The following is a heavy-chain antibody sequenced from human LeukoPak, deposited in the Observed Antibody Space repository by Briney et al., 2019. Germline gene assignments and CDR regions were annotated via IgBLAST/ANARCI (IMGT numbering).Heavy chain of an antibody. CDR3: ARGYYDILTGYPLGY. V-gene: IGHV4-39*01. D-gene: IGHD3-9*01. J-gene: IGHJ4*02. CDR2: IYYSGST. Sequence: PSETLSLTCTVSGGSISSSSYYWGWIRQPPGKGLEWIGSIYYSGSTYYNPSLKSRVTISVDTSKNQFSLKLSSVTAADTAVCYCARGYYDILTGYPLGYWGQGTLVTVSS. CDR1: GGSISSSSYY.